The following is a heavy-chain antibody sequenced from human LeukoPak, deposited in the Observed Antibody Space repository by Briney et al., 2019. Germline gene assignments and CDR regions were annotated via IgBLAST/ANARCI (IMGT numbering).Heavy chain of an antibody. CDR2: ISNRGDIT. D-gene: IGHD1/OR15-1a*01. Sequence: GGSLRLSCAASGFTFSNYAMTWVRQAPGKGLEWVSGISNRGDITYYADSVKGRFTISRDNSKKTVYLQMQSLRVEDTAVYYCVKSNNLGGDYWGQGTLVTVSS. CDR3: VKSNNLGGDY. J-gene: IGHJ4*02. CDR1: GFTFSNYA. V-gene: IGHV3-23*01.